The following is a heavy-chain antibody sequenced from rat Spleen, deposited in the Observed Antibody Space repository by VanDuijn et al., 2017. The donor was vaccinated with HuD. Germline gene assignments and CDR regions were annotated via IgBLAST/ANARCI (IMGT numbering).Heavy chain of an antibody. Sequence: EVQLVESGGGLVQPGGSLKLSCVVSGFTFNSYGMAWVRQAPTKGLEWVASISTGGGNTYYRDSVKGRFTISRDNAKNTLYLQMDSLRSEDTATYYCARRGWELPRWYWYFDFWGPGTMVTVSS. CDR1: GFTFNSYG. J-gene: IGHJ1*01. CDR3: ARRGWELPRWYWYFDF. D-gene: IGHD5-1*01. CDR2: ISTGGGNT. V-gene: IGHV5S13*01.